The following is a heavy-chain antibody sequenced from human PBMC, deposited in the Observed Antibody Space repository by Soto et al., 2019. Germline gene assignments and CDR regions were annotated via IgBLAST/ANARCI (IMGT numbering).Heavy chain of an antibody. D-gene: IGHD3-10*01. CDR3: ARKPYYYGSGFQEGMDV. CDR1: GFSLSTSGMC. Sequence: SGPTLVNPTQTLTLTCTFSGFSLSTSGMCVSWIRQPPGKALEWLALIDWDDDKYYSTSLKTRLTISKDTSKNQVVLTMTNMDPVDTATYYCARKPYYYGSGFQEGMDVCGQGPTVTVSS. J-gene: IGHJ6*02. CDR2: IDWDDDK. V-gene: IGHV2-70*01.